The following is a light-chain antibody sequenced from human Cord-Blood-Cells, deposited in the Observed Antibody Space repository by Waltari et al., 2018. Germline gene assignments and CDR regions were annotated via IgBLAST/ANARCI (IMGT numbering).Light chain of an antibody. J-gene: IGKJ1*01. Sequence: DIQMTQSPSTLSASVGDRVTITCRGSQSISSGLAGYQQKPGKAPKLLIYKASSLESGAPSSFSGSGSGTEFTLTISSLQPDNFATYYCQQYNSYSRTFGQGTKVEIK. CDR1: QSISSG. CDR2: KAS. CDR3: QQYNSYSRT. V-gene: IGKV1-5*03.